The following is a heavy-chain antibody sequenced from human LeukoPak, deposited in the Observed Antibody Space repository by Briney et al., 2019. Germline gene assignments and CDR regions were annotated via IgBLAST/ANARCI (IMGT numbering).Heavy chain of an antibody. CDR1: GFTFSNYA. Sequence: GGSLRLSCAASGFTFSNYAMRWVRQAPGKGLEWVSGISGSGDSTYYADSVKGRFTISRDNSKNTLYLQMNSLRAEDTAVYYCAKEYYYGSGPDYWGQGTLVTVSS. CDR3: AKEYYYGSGPDY. D-gene: IGHD3-10*01. CDR2: ISGSGDST. V-gene: IGHV3-23*01. J-gene: IGHJ4*02.